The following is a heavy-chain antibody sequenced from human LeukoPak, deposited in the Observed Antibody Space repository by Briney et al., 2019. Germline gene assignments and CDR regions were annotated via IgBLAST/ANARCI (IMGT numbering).Heavy chain of an antibody. Sequence: PSETLSLTCAVYGGSFSGYYWSWIRQPPEKGLEWIWEINHSGSTNYNPSLKSRVTISVDTSKNQFSLKLSSVTAADTAVYYCAGPASYCSSTSCYSLGYWGQGTLVTVSS. CDR3: AGPASYCSSTSCYSLGY. J-gene: IGHJ4*02. CDR2: INHSGST. CDR1: GGSFSGYY. V-gene: IGHV4-34*01. D-gene: IGHD2-2*02.